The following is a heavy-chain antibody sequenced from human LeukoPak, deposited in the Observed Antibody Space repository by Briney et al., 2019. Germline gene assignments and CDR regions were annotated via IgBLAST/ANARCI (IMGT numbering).Heavy chain of an antibody. CDR2: ISSSGSTI. CDR1: GFTFSSYE. Sequence: GGSLRLSCAASGFTFSSYEMNWVRQAPGKGLEWVSYISSSGSTIYYADSVKGRFTISRDNAKNSPYLQMNSLRAEDTAVYYCARDVEMATNGPFDYWGQGTLVTVSS. J-gene: IGHJ4*02. V-gene: IGHV3-48*03. D-gene: IGHD5-24*01. CDR3: ARDVEMATNGPFDY.